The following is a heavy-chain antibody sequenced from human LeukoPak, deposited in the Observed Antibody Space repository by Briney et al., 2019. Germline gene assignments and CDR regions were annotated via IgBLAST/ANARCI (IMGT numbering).Heavy chain of an antibody. V-gene: IGHV1-18*01. Sequence: ASVKVSCKASGYTFTSYGISWVRQAPGQGLEWMGWISAYNGNTNYAQKLQGRVTMTTDTSTSTAYMELRSLRSDDTAVYYCARVYDYSSSWRLFDYWGQGTLVTVSS. D-gene: IGHD6-13*01. J-gene: IGHJ4*02. CDR1: GYTFTSYG. CDR2: ISAYNGNT. CDR3: ARVYDYSSSWRLFDY.